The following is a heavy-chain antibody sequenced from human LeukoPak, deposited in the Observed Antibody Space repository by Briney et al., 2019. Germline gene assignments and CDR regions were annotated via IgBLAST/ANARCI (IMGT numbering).Heavy chain of an antibody. CDR2: IYHSGST. J-gene: IGHJ5*02. CDR3: ARVNRRRAMLRGVSSLNWFDP. CDR1: GGSISSGGYS. D-gene: IGHD3-10*01. Sequence: SETLSLTCAVSGGSISSGGYSWSWIRQPPGKGLEWIGYIYHSGSTNYNPSLKSRVTISVDTPKNQYSLNLSSVTAADTAVYYCARVNRRRAMLRGVSSLNWFDPWGQGTLVTVSS. V-gene: IGHV4-30-2*01.